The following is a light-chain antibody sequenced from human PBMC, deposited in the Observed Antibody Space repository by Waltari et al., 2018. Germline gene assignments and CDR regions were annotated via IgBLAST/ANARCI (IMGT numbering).Light chain of an antibody. CDR2: DVT. J-gene: IGLJ3*02. CDR1: TNDLGSYNY. V-gene: IGLV2-11*01. CDR3: CSYAGSYTWV. Sequence: SALTQPRSVSGSPGQSVTISCTGTTNDLGSYNYVSWYQQHPGKAPKLIILDVTKRPSGVPDRLSGSKSGHTASLTISGLRAEDEAEYYCCSYAGSYTWVCGGGTKLTVV.